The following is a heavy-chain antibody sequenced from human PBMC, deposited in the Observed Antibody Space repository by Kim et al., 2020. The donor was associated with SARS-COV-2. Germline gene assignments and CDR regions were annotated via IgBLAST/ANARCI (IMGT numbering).Heavy chain of an antibody. CDR1: GFTFDDYA. J-gene: IGHJ6*02. D-gene: IGHD4-17*01. Sequence: GGSLRLSCAASGFTFDDYAMHWVRQAPGKGLEWVSGISWNSGSIGYADSVKGRFTISRDNAKNSLYLQMNSLRAEDTALYYCAKLMTTGSKGYYYGMDVWGQGTPVTVSS. CDR3: AKLMTTGSKGYYYGMDV. CDR2: ISWNSGSI. V-gene: IGHV3-9*01.